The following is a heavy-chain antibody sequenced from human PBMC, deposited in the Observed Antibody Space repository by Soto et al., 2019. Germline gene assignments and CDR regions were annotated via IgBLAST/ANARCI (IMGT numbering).Heavy chain of an antibody. CDR2: ISAYNGNT. CDR3: ARGGDMVTQKDKGDGGMDV. CDR1: GYTFTSYG. D-gene: IGHD5-12*01. Sequence: QVQLVQSGAEVKKPGASVKVSCKASGYTFTSYGISWVRQAPGQGLERMGWISAYNGNTDYAQKLQGRVTMTTDTSTSTAYMELRSLRSDDTAVYYCARGGDMVTQKDKGDGGMDVWGQGTTVTVSS. V-gene: IGHV1-18*01. J-gene: IGHJ6*02.